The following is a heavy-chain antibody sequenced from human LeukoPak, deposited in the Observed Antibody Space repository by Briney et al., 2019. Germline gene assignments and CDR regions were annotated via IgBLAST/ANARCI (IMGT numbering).Heavy chain of an antibody. CDR2: IYHSGST. D-gene: IGHD3-16*01. CDR1: GGSISSGGYS. J-gene: IGHJ3*02. V-gene: IGHV4-30-2*01. Sequence: SETLSLTCAVSGGSISSGGYSWSWIRQPPGKGLEWIGYIYHSGSTYYNPSLKSRVTISVDRSKNQFSLKLSSVTAADTAVYYCARASIGGDAFDIGGQGTMVTVSS. CDR3: ARASIGGDAFDI.